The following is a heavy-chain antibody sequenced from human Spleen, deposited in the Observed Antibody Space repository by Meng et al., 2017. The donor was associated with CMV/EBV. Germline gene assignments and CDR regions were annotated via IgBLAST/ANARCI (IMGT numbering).Heavy chain of an antibody. J-gene: IGHJ4*02. V-gene: IGHV4-59*01. CDR2: IYYSGST. CDR3: ARETTYYDFWSGYLDY. CDR1: GGSINNYY. D-gene: IGHD3-3*01. Sequence: SETLSLTCSVSGGSINNYYWSWIRQPPGKGLEWIGYIYYSGSTNYNPSLKSRVTISVDTSKNQFSLKLSSVTAADTAVYYCARETTYYDFWSGYLDYWGQGTLVTVSS.